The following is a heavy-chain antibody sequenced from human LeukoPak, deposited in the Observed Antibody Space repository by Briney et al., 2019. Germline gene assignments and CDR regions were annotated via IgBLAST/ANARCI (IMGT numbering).Heavy chain of an antibody. V-gene: IGHV3-9*01. Sequence: GRSLRLSCAASGFTFDDYAMHWVRQAPGKGLEWVSGISWNSGSIGYADSVKGRFTISRDNAKNPLYLQMNSLRAEDTALYYCAKGTHMDVWGKGTTVTISS. CDR3: AKGTHMDV. CDR2: ISWNSGSI. CDR1: GFTFDDYA. J-gene: IGHJ6*03.